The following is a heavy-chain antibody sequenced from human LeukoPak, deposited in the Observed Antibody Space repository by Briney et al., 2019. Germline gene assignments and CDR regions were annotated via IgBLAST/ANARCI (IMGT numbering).Heavy chain of an antibody. V-gene: IGHV4-39*01. D-gene: IGHD3/OR15-3a*01. J-gene: IGHJ3*02. CDR2: IYYSGST. CDR1: GDSISSSSYS. Sequence: SETLSLTCAVSGDSISSSSYSWGWIRQPPGKGLEWIGSIYYSGSTYYNVSLKSRVTTSIDTSKNQFSLQLNSVTPEDTAVYYCARGGLISLANTPLGAFDIWGQGTMVSVSS. CDR3: ARGGLISLANTPLGAFDI.